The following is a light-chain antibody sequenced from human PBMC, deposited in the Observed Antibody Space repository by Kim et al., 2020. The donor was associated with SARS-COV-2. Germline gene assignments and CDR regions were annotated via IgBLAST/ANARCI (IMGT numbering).Light chain of an antibody. J-gene: IGKJ4*01. CDR2: SAS. CDR1: QSISNN. Sequence: ATLGDRVTNTCRASQSISNNLHWYQQKAGKAPKLLIYSASSLQGGVPSRFSGSGSGTDFTLTISSLQPEDSATYYCQQSNSTPLTFGGGTKVDIK. V-gene: IGKV1-39*01. CDR3: QQSNSTPLT.